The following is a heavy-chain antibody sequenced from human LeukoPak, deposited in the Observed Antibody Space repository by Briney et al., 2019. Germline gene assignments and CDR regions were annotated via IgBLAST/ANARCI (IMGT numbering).Heavy chain of an antibody. CDR1: GYTFTSYG. D-gene: IGHD1-26*01. J-gene: IGHJ4*02. CDR3: ARVRYLKTYSGHGFDY. CDR2: ISAYNGNT. Sequence: ASVKVSCKASGYTFTSYGIRWVRQAPGQGLEWMGWISAYNGNTNYAQKLQGRVTMTTDTSTSTAYMELRSLRSDDTAVYYCARVRYLKTYSGHGFDYWGQGTLVTVSS. V-gene: IGHV1-18*01.